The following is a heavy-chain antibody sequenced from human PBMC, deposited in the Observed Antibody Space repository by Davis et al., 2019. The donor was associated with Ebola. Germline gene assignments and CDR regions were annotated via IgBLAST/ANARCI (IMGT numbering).Heavy chain of an antibody. J-gene: IGHJ4*02. CDR1: GGTFSSYA. D-gene: IGHD2-8*02. CDR3: ARVSGTGGVCYTLSGVFDY. CDR2: IIPIFGTA. Sequence: SVKVSCKASGGTFSSYAISWVRQAPGQGLEWMGGIIPIFGTANYAQKFQGRVTITADKSTSTAYMELSSLRSEDTAVYYCARVSGTGGVCYTLSGVFDYWGQGTLVTVSS. V-gene: IGHV1-69*06.